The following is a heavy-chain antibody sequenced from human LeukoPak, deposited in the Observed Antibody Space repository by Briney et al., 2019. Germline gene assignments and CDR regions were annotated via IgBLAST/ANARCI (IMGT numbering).Heavy chain of an antibody. Sequence: PGGSLRLSCAASGFTFSTHWMSWVRQAPGRGLEWVSNINHDGSDKYYVDSVKGRFTISRDNAKNSLYLQMNSLRAEDTAVYYCARDMFSGSYSGVNYWGQGILVTVSS. J-gene: IGHJ4*02. V-gene: IGHV3-7*04. CDR2: INHDGSDK. D-gene: IGHD1-26*01. CDR1: GFTFSTHW. CDR3: ARDMFSGSYSGVNY.